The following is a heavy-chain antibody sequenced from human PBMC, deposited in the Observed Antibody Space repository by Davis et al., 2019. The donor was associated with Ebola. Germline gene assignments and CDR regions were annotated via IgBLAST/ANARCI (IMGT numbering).Heavy chain of an antibody. CDR1: RYTLPSYD. V-gene: IGHV1-8*03. CDR2: MNPNSGNT. CDR3: ARGVWYGMDV. J-gene: IGHJ6*02. Sequence: SVKVSCQASRYTLPSYDFKWVRQATGQGLEWMGWMNPNSGNTGYALKFQGRVTITRNTSISTAYMELSSLRSEDTAGYYCARGVWYGMDVWGQGTTVTVSS.